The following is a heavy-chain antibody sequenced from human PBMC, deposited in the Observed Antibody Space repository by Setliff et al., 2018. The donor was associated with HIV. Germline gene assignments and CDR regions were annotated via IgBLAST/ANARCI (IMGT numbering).Heavy chain of an antibody. CDR2: IYSSGST. D-gene: IGHD3-22*01. Sequence: SETLSLTCTVSGGSTSTSGYYWGWIRQPPGKGREWIGSIYSSGSTYYNPSLKSRVTISVDTSKNQFSLKLKSVTAADTAVYYCARVRLTMIMMVDYFDQWGQGTLVTVSS. CDR1: GGSTSTSGYY. V-gene: IGHV4-39*01. CDR3: ARVRLTMIMMVDYFDQ. J-gene: IGHJ4*02.